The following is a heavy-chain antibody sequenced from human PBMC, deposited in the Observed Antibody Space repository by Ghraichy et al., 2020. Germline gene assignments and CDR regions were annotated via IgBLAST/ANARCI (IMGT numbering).Heavy chain of an antibody. Sequence: SQTLSLTCTVSGGSISSYYWSWIRQPPGKGLEWIGYIYYSGSTNYNPSLKSRVTISVDTSKNQFSLKLSSVTAADTAVYYCARHPGNQRYAMAFDYWGQGTLVTVSS. CDR1: GGSISSYY. V-gene: IGHV4-59*08. CDR2: IYYSGST. CDR3: ARHPGNQRYAMAFDY. J-gene: IGHJ4*02. D-gene: IGHD1-14*01.